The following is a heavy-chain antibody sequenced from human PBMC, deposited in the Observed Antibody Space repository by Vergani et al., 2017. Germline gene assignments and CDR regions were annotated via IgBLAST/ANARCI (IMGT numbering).Heavy chain of an antibody. Sequence: QVQLVQSGAEVKKPGSSVKVSCKASGGTFSSYAISWVRQAPGQGLEWMGGIIPIFGTANYAQKFQGRVTITADESTSTAYMELRSLRSEDTAVYYCARAMTRITMIVVVIEYFDYWGQGTLVTVSS. J-gene: IGHJ4*02. CDR2: IIPIFGTA. CDR1: GGTFSSYA. CDR3: ARAMTRITMIVVVIEYFDY. D-gene: IGHD3-22*01. V-gene: IGHV1-69*01.